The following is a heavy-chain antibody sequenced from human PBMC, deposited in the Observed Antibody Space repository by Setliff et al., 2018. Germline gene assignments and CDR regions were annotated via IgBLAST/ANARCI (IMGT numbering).Heavy chain of an antibody. CDR2: INPNSGGT. D-gene: IGHD3-22*01. CDR1: GYTFTGYY. V-gene: IGHV1-2*06. CDR3: ARGPLQYYFDSSGYEYYFDY. J-gene: IGHJ4*02. Sequence: ASVKVSCKASGYTFTGYYMHWVRQAPGQGLEWMGRINPNSGGTSYAQKFQGRVTMTRDTSISTAYMELSRLRSDDTAVYYCARGPLQYYFDSSGYEYYFDYWGQGTLVTVSS.